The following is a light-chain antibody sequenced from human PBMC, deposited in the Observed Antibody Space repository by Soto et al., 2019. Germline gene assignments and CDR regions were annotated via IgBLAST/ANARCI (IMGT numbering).Light chain of an antibody. CDR3: QQYNNWPYT. V-gene: IGKV3-15*01. Sequence: EIVXTXSPAXXXXXXGERATLSCRASQSVSSNLAWYQQKPGQAPRLLIYGASTRATGIPARFSGSGSGTEFTLTISSLQSEDFAVYYCQQYNNWPYTFGQGTKLEIK. J-gene: IGKJ2*01. CDR1: QSVSSN. CDR2: GAS.